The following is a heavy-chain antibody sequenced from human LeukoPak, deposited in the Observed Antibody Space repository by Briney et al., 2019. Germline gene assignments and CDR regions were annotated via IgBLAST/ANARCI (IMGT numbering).Heavy chain of an antibody. CDR1: GGAISRYY. V-gene: IGHV4-59*08. D-gene: IGHD3-10*01. CDR3: VRRADYVGSGSYRYNWFDP. J-gene: IGHJ5*02. CDR2: VSYRGSP. Sequence: SETLSLTCTVSGGAISRYYWGWIRQPPGKGLEWIGHVSYRGSPNYNPSLKTRVTISLLTSQNQFSLRLTSVTATDTAVYYCVRRADYVGSGSYRYNWFDPWGQGTLVTVSS.